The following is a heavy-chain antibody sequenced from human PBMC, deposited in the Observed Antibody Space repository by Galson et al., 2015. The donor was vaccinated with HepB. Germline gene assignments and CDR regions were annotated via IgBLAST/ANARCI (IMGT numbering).Heavy chain of an antibody. V-gene: IGHV5-51*01. CDR1: GYTFTNHW. Sequence: QSGAEVTEPGESLKISCQGSGYTFTNHWIGWVRQMPGKGLEWTGIIYPSDSDIRYSSSFRGQVTISADKSINTAYLQWSSLKASDTAMYYCAKSPGGYSYAPFDYWGQGTPVTVST. D-gene: IGHD5-18*01. CDR3: AKSPGGYSYAPFDY. J-gene: IGHJ4*02. CDR2: IYPSDSDI.